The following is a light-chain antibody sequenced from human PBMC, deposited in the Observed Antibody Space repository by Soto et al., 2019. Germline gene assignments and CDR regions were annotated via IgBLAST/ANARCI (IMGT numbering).Light chain of an antibody. J-gene: IGKJ4*01. CDR1: QDISNY. CDR3: LQYDTYST. V-gene: IGKV1-33*01. CDR2: EAS. Sequence: DIQVTRCPSSVSASVGDRVTITCQASQDISNYLNWYQQKPGKAPKLLIYEASNLASGVPSRFSGSASRTEFTLTIGSLQPDDFATYYCLQYDTYSTFGGGTKVDIK.